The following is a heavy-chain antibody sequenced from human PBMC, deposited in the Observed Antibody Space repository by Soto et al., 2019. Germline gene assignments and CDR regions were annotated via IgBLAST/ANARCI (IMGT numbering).Heavy chain of an antibody. CDR3: AREYVPAPGCDGLRVYAFDI. V-gene: IGHV6-1*01. D-gene: IGHD3-10*02. Sequence: SQTVSITCAISGDSVSRNSAARNRIRKSPSRGLEWLGRTYYRSKWYNDYAVSVKSRITINPDTSKNQFSLQLNAVTPEDTAVYYCAREYVPAPGCDGLRVYAFDIWGQGTMLTVSS. CDR1: GDSVSRNSAA. CDR2: TYYRSKWYN. J-gene: IGHJ3*02.